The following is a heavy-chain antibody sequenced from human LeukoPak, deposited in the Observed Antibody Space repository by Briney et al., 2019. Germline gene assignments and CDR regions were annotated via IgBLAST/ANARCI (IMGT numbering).Heavy chain of an antibody. J-gene: IGHJ4*02. Sequence: SETLSLSCTVSGGSINTYYWSWIRQPPGKGLEWIGYLYNSGTTNYNPSLKSRVSISGDTSKNQFSLKLNSVTAADTAVYYCARRGVKTTRFGYWGQGILVTVSS. CDR2: LYNSGTT. V-gene: IGHV4-59*01. CDR3: ARRGVKTTRFGY. D-gene: IGHD1-1*01. CDR1: GGSINTYY.